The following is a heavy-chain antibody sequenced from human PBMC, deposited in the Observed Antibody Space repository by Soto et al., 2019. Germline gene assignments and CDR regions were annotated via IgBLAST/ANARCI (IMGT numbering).Heavy chain of an antibody. CDR1: GFTFSSYG. J-gene: IGHJ6*02. Sequence: QVQLVESGGGVVQPGRSLRLSCAASGFTFSSYGMHWVRQAPGKGLECVAVIWYDGSNKYYADSVKGRFTISRDNSKNTLYLQMNSLRAEDTAVYYCASAIAVAGPIYYSYGMDVWGQGTTVTVSS. CDR3: ASAIAVAGPIYYSYGMDV. V-gene: IGHV3-33*01. D-gene: IGHD6-19*01. CDR2: IWYDGSNK.